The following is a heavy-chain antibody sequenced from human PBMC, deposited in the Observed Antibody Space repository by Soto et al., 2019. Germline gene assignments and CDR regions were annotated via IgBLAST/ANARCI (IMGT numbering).Heavy chain of an antibody. Sequence: QVQLQESGPGLVKPSGTLSLTCAVSGGSISSSNWWSWVRQPPGKGLEWIGEIYHSGSTNYNPSLKSRVTISVDKSKNQFSLKLSSVTAADTDVYYCARDRRLQLSVSGSAFDIWGQGTMVTVSS. D-gene: IGHD5-18*01. J-gene: IGHJ3*02. CDR3: ARDRRLQLSVSGSAFDI. CDR2: IYHSGST. V-gene: IGHV4-4*02. CDR1: GGSISSSNW.